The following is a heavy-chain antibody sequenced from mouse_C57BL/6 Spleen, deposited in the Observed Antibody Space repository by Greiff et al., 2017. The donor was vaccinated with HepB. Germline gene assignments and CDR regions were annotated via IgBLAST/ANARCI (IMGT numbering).Heavy chain of an antibody. D-gene: IGHD2-14*01. CDR1: GFNIKDDY. Sequence: QLKQSGAELVRPGASVKLSCTASGFNIKDDYMHWVKQRPEQGLEWIGWIDPENGDTEYASKFQGKATITADTSSNTAYLQLSSLTSEDTAVYYCTNRNFDYWGQGTTLTVSS. J-gene: IGHJ2*01. V-gene: IGHV14-4*01. CDR2: IDPENGDT. CDR3: TNRNFDY.